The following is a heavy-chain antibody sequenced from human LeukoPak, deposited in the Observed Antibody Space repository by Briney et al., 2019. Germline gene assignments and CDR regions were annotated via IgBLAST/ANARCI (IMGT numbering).Heavy chain of an antibody. D-gene: IGHD3-10*01. CDR3: ARDRGAAGSYYCMDV. J-gene: IGHJ6*03. CDR2: INPSGGST. CDR1: GYTFTSYY. V-gene: IGHV1-46*01. Sequence: ASVKVSCKASGYTFTSYYMHWVRQAPGQGLEWMGIINPSGGSTSYAQKFQGRVTMTRDTSTSTVYMELSSLRSEDTAVYYCARDRGAAGSYYCMDVWGKGTTVTVSS.